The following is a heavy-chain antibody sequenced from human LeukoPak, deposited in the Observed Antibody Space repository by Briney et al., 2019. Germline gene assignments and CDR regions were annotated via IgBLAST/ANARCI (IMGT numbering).Heavy chain of an antibody. CDR2: INPNSGGT. Sequence: ASVKVSCKASGYTFTGYYMHWVRQAPGQGLEWMGWINPNSGGTNYAQKFQGRVTMTRDTSISTAYMELSRLRSDDTAVYYCASREGYCSSTSCYLDAFDNWGQGTMVTVSS. V-gene: IGHV1-2*02. J-gene: IGHJ3*02. CDR3: ASREGYCSSTSCYLDAFDN. CDR1: GYTFTGYY. D-gene: IGHD2-2*01.